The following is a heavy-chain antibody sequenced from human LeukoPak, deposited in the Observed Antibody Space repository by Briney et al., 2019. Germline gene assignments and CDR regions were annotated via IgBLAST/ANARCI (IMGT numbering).Heavy chain of an antibody. CDR3: ARITYGSSWYWFDP. V-gene: IGHV4-59*01. CDR1: GGSISSYY. J-gene: IGHJ5*02. CDR2: IYYSGST. Sequence: PSETLSLTCTVSGGSISSYYWSWIRQPPGKGLEWIGYIYYSGSTNYNPSLKSRVTISVDTSKDQFSLKLSSVTAADTAVYYCARITYGSSWYWFDPWGQGTLVTVSS. D-gene: IGHD6-13*01.